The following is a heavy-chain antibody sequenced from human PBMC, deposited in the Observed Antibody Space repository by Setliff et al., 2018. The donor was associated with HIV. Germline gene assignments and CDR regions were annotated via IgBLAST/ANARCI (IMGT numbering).Heavy chain of an antibody. V-gene: IGHV3-48*03. CDR1: GFMFGDFE. D-gene: IGHD4-17*01. CDR3: ATSSPPDDYGDLGGIDH. Sequence: LSLSCVASGFMFGDFEMNWVRQAPGKGLEWVSYISGSDGTVLYADSVKGRFSVSRDNAENSLFLQMNGLRDDDSAVYFCATSSPPDDYGDLGGIDHWGQGTLVTVSS. J-gene: IGHJ4*02. CDR2: ISGSDGTV.